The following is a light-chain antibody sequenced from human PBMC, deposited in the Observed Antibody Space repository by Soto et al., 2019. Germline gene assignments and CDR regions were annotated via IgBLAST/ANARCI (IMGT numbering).Light chain of an antibody. CDR3: SSYTSSSTIAQV. J-gene: IGLJ2*01. CDR1: SSDVGGYNY. V-gene: IGLV2-14*01. CDR2: DVS. Sequence: QSALTQPASVSGSPGQSITISCTGTSSDVGGYNYVSWYQQHPGKAPKLMIYDVSNRPSGVSNRFSGSKSGNTASLTISGLQAEDEADYYCSSYTSSSTIAQVFGGGTKLTVL.